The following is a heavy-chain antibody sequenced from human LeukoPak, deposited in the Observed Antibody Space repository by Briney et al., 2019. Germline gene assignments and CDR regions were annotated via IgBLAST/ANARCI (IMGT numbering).Heavy chain of an antibody. J-gene: IGHJ6*02. CDR3: ARVRIPSGWYRYYYGMDV. Sequence: ASVKVSCKASGYTFTSYDINWVRQATGQGLGWMGWMNPNSGNTGYAQKFQGRVTMTRNTSISTAYMELSSLRSEDTAVYYCARVRIPSGWYRYYYGMDVWGQGTTVTVSS. V-gene: IGHV1-8*01. D-gene: IGHD6-19*01. CDR2: MNPNSGNT. CDR1: GYTFTSYD.